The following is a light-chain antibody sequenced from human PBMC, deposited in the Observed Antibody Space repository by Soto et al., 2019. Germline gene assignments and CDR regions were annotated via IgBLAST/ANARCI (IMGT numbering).Light chain of an antibody. J-gene: IGLJ2*01. CDR1: RSDVGGYNY. CDR2: DVS. CDR3: SSYTRSSAVV. V-gene: IGLV2-14*01. Sequence: QSALTQPASVSGSPGQSITISCTGTRSDVGGYNYVSWYQQHPGKAPKLMIYDVSNRPSGVSNRFSGSKSGNTASLTISGLQAEDEADYYCSSYTRSSAVVVGGGTKLTVL.